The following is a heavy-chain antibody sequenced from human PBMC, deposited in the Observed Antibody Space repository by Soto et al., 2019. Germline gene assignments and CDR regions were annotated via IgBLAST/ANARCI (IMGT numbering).Heavy chain of an antibody. CDR1: GYTFTSYG. CDR2: ISAHNDNT. V-gene: IGHV1-18*01. Sequence: QVNLVQSGAEVRKPGASVKVSCKGSGYTFTSYGIAWVRQATGQGLEWMGWISAHNDNTNYAQKVQGRVTVTRDTSTSTAYMELRNRRSDDTTVYYCARGRYGDYWGQGALVTVSS. D-gene: IGHD1-1*01. J-gene: IGHJ4*02. CDR3: ARGRYGDY.